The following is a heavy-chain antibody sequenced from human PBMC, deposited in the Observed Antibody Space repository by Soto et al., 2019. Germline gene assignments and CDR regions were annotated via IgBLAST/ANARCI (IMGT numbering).Heavy chain of an antibody. CDR1: GFTFNNYA. D-gene: IGHD3-16*02. J-gene: IGHJ4*02. CDR2: ISGSGDRT. CDR3: AKASTYEYVWGSFRYYFDH. V-gene: IGHV3-23*01. Sequence: GGSLRLSCAASGFTFNNYAMSWVRQSPGKGLEWVSGISGSGDRTHYADSVKGRFSISRDNSQNTLHLQMNSLRAEETAVYYCAKASTYEYVWGSFRYYFDHWGQGALVTVSS.